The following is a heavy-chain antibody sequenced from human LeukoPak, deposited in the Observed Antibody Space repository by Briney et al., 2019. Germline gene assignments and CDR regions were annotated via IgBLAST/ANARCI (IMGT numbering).Heavy chain of an antibody. D-gene: IGHD5/OR15-5a*01. J-gene: IGHJ2*01. CDR1: GGSISSYY. Sequence: PSETLSLTCTVSGGSISSYYWSWIRQPPGKGLEWIGSIYHSGSTYYNPSLKSRVTISVDTSKNQFSLKLSSVTAADTAVYYCARVSVLDWYFDLWGRGTLVTVSS. CDR2: IYHSGST. V-gene: IGHV4-38-2*02. CDR3: ARVSVLDWYFDL.